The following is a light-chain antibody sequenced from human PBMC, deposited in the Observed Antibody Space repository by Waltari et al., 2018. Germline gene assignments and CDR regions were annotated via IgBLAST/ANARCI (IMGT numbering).Light chain of an antibody. CDR2: EVS. V-gene: IGLV2-8*01. Sequence: QSALTQPPSASGSPGQSVTISSPGTSSHVRGYHYVSWYQQHPGKAPKLMIYEVSKRPSGVPDRFSGSKSGNTASLTVSGLQAEDEADYYCSSYAGSNNLVFGGGTKLTVL. CDR3: SSYAGSNNLV. CDR1: SSHVRGYHY. J-gene: IGLJ2*01.